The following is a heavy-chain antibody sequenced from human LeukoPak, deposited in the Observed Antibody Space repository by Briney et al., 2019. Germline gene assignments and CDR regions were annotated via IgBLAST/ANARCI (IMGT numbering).Heavy chain of an antibody. J-gene: IGHJ4*02. Sequence: SETLSLTCTVSGYSISSGYYWGWIRQPPGKGLEWIGSIYHSGSTYYNPSLKSRVTISVDTSKNQFSLKLSSVTAADTAMYFCAREEMPGKFDYWGQGTLVTVSS. D-gene: IGHD1-26*01. CDR3: AREEMPGKFDY. CDR2: IYHSGST. V-gene: IGHV4-38-2*02. CDR1: GYSISSGYY.